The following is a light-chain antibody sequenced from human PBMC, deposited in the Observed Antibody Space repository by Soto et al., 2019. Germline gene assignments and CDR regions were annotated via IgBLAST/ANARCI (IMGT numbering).Light chain of an antibody. Sequence: QSVLTQTPSVSGAPGQKITMSCTGSSSNIGAGYDVHWYQQVPGAAPRLLIYADNNRPSGVPDRFSASKSGTSASLAITGLQGVDEANYYCQSYDTSLSGVIFGAGTKLTVL. CDR1: SSNIGAGYD. CDR3: QSYDTSLSGVI. CDR2: ADN. J-gene: IGLJ2*01. V-gene: IGLV1-40*01.